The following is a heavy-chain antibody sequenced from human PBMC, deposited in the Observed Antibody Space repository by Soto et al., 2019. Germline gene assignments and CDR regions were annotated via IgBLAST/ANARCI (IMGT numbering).Heavy chain of an antibody. CDR1: GGSITNHY. D-gene: IGHD5-18*01. CDR2: IYPSGRA. J-gene: IGHJ2*01. CDR3: ARDYDVNTAVDYWYFDL. V-gene: IGHV4-4*07. Sequence: QVQLQESGPRLVTPSETLTLTCSLSGGSITNHYWGWIRKPPGKGLEFIGRIYPSGRAHYNPSLQSRVTMSVDTSKYQFSLKVNSVTAADTAIYYCARDYDVNTAVDYWYFDLWGRGTLVTVSS.